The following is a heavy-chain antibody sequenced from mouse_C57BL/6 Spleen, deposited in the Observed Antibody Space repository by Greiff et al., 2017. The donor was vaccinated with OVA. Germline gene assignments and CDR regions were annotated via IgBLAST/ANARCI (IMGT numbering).Heavy chain of an antibody. Sequence: EVQLQQSGPVLVKPGASVKMSCKASGYTFTDYYMNWVKQSHGKSLEWIGVINPYNGGTSYNQKFKGKATLTVDKSSSTAYMELNSLTSEDSAVYYCARSRETDYAMDYWGQGTSVTVSS. CDR1: GYTFTDYY. J-gene: IGHJ4*01. V-gene: IGHV1-19*01. CDR2: INPYNGGT. CDR3: ARSRETDYAMDY.